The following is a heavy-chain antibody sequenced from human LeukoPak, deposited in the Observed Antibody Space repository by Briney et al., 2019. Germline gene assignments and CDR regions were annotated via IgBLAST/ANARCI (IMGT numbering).Heavy chain of an antibody. CDR1: GGSFSGYY. Sequence: SETLSLTCAVYGGSFSGYYWSWIRQPPGKGLEWIGEINHSGSANYNPSLKSRVTISVDTSKNQFSLKLSSVTAADTAVYYCARGYGAAAVNPFDYWGQGTLVTVSS. V-gene: IGHV4-34*01. D-gene: IGHD6-13*01. J-gene: IGHJ4*02. CDR2: INHSGSA. CDR3: ARGYGAAAVNPFDY.